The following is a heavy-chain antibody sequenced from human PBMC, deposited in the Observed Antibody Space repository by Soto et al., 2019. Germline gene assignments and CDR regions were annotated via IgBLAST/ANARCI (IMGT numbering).Heavy chain of an antibody. CDR2: IYYSGST. V-gene: IGHV4-39*01. CDR1: GGSISSSSYY. J-gene: IGHJ4*02. CDR3: ARVFGFQLRQFDY. Sequence: SETLSLPCTVSGGSISSSSYYWGWIRPPPGKGLEWIGSIYYSGSTYYNPSLKSRVTISVDTSKNQFSLKLSSVTAADTAVYYCARVFGFQLRQFDYWGQGTLVTVSS. D-gene: IGHD1-26*01.